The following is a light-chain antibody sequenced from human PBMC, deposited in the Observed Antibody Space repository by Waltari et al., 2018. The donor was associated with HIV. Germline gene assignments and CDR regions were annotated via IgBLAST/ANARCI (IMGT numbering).Light chain of an antibody. CDR1: SSDVGSYNF. V-gene: IGLV2-14*01. Sequence: QSALTQPASVSGSPGQSITISCTGTSSDVGSYNFVSWYQQHPGKAPKLMIYEVSNRPSGVSNRFSGSKSVNTASLTISGLQAEDEADYYCSSYTTSSSPTWVFGGGTKLTVL. J-gene: IGLJ3*02. CDR2: EVS. CDR3: SSYTTSSSPTWV.